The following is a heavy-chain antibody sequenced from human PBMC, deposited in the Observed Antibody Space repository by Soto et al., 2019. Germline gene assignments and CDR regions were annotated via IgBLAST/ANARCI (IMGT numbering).Heavy chain of an antibody. Sequence: ESGGGVVQPGRSLRLSCAASGFTFSSYGMHWVRQAPGKGLEWVAVISYDGSNKYYADSVKGRFTISRDNSKNTLYLQMNSLRAEDTAVYYCAKSARSSSSHFDYWGQGTLVTVSS. J-gene: IGHJ4*02. V-gene: IGHV3-30*18. D-gene: IGHD6-6*01. CDR2: ISYDGSNK. CDR3: AKSARSSSSHFDY. CDR1: GFTFSSYG.